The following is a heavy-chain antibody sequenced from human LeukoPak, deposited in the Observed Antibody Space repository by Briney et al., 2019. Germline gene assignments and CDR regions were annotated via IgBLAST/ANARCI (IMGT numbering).Heavy chain of an antibody. V-gene: IGHV3-30-3*01. Sequence: GGSLRLSCAASGFTFSSYAMHWVRQAPGKGREGVAVISYDGSNKYYADSVKGRFTISRDNSKNTLYLQMNTLRAEDTAVYYCARGLSSSSGRGAFDIWGQGTMVTVSS. CDR3: ARGLSSSSGRGAFDI. CDR1: GFTFSSYA. J-gene: IGHJ3*02. D-gene: IGHD3-22*01. CDR2: ISYDGSNK.